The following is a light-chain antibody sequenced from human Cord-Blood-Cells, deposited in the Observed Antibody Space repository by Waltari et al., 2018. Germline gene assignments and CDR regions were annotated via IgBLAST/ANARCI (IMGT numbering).Light chain of an antibody. CDR3: QQYGSSPFT. CDR1: QSVSSSY. J-gene: IGKJ3*01. V-gene: IGKV3-20*01. Sequence: IVLTQPTGTLSLSPGERATLSCRASQSVSSSYLAWYQQKPGQAPRHLIYGASSRATSIPDRFSGSGSGTDFTLTISRLEPEDFAEYYCQQYGSSPFTFGPGTKGDIK. CDR2: GAS.